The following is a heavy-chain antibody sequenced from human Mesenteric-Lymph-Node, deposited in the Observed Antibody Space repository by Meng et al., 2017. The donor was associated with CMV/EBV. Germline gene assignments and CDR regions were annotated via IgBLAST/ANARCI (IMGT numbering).Heavy chain of an antibody. CDR3: ARGSTGTLDNFYGMDV. V-gene: IGHV5-51*01. CDR1: GYMFTTYW. Sequence: KVSCKGSGYMFTTYWIGWVRQMTGKGLEWMGIIYPDDSNTTYSPSFQGQVTISGDKSISTAYLQWNSLKASDTAIYYCARGSTGTLDNFYGMDVWGQGTTVTVSS. CDR2: IYPDDSNT. J-gene: IGHJ6*02. D-gene: IGHD1-1*01.